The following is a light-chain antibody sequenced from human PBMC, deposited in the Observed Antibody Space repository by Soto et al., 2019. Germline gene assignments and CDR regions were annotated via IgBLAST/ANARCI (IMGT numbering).Light chain of an antibody. V-gene: IGLV2-14*01. CDR2: DVS. CDR3: NSYTSSSTPDV. Sequence: QSALTQPASVSGSPGQSITISCTGTNSDVGGYNYVSWYQQHPGKAPKLMIYDVSNRPSGVSNRFSGSKSGNTASLTISGLLAEDDAEYYCNSYTSSSTPDVFGTGTKLTVL. CDR1: NSDVGGYNY. J-gene: IGLJ1*01.